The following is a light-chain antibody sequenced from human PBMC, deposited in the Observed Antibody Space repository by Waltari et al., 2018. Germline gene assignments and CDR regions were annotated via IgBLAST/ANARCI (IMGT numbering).Light chain of an antibody. CDR1: QGIRDS. CDR2: DAS. J-gene: IGKJ1*01. Sequence: DILMTQSPSSLAASVGDRVTITWRARQGIRDSLAGYQQKPGKAPKVLTHDASSLESGVPSRFSGSGSGTEFTLTILRLQPEDFATYYCQQYFDFPQTFGQGTRVDIK. V-gene: IGKV1-NL1*01. CDR3: QQYFDFPQT.